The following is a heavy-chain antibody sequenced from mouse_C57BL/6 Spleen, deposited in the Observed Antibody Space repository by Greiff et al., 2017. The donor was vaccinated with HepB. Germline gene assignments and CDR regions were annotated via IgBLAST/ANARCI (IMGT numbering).Heavy chain of an antibody. CDR3: ARKGYDGYFWYVDV. V-gene: IGHV1-52*01. CDR1: GYTFTSYW. D-gene: IGHD2-3*01. CDR2: IDPSDSET. Sequence: VQLQQPGAELVRPGSSVKLSCKASGYTFTSYWMHWVKQRPIQGLEWIGNIDPSDSETHYNQKFKDKATLTVDKSSSTAYLQLSSLTSEDSAVYYCARKGYDGYFWYVDVWGTGTTVTVSS. J-gene: IGHJ1*03.